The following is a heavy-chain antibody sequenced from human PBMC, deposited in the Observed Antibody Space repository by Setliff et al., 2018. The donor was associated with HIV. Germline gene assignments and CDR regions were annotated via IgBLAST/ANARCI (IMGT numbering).Heavy chain of an antibody. CDR1: GFTFDDYG. CDR2: INWNGGST. V-gene: IGHV3-20*04. J-gene: IGHJ4*02. CDR3: ATDCAVVGGTGSLDS. Sequence: GGSLRLSCTASGFTFDDYGMSWVRQAPGKGLEWVSGINWNGGSTGYADSVKGRFTISRDNAKNSLYLQMNSLRVEDTAVYYCATDCAVVGGTGSLDSWGQGTLVTVSS. D-gene: IGHD1-26*01.